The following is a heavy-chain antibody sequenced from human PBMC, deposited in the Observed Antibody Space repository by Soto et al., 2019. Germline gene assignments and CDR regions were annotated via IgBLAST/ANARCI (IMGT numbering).Heavy chain of an antibody. Sequence: QVQLQESGPGLVKPSQTLSLTCTVSGGSISRGGYYWSWIRQHPGKGLEWIGYIYYSGSTYYNPSLKSRVTISVDTSKNQFSLKLSSVTAADTAVYYCARDRYDGWYGLFDYWGQGTLVTVSS. D-gene: IGHD2-15*01. J-gene: IGHJ4*02. V-gene: IGHV4-31*03. CDR1: GGSISRGGYY. CDR2: IYYSGST. CDR3: ARDRYDGWYGLFDY.